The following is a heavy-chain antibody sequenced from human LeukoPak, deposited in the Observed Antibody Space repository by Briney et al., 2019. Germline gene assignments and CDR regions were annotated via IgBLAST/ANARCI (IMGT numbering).Heavy chain of an antibody. CDR3: ARDVGKDTITTEVAY. Sequence: GGSLRLSCAASGFDFSSNWMHWVRHAPGQGLVWVSRIKGDGISTNYADSVKGRFTISRDNSKNTLYLQMNSLRVEDTAVYYCARDVGKDTITTEVAYWGQGTLVTVSS. D-gene: IGHD4-11*01. CDR1: GFDFSSNW. J-gene: IGHJ4*02. V-gene: IGHV3-74*01. CDR2: IKGDGIST.